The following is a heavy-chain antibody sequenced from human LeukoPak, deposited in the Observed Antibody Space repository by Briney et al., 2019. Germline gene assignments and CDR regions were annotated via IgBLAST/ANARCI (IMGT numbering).Heavy chain of an antibody. CDR2: INPYNGNT. D-gene: IGHD6-13*01. CDR3: ARVAAADYSDY. Sequence: ASVKVSCKASGYTFTSYGISWVRQAPGQGLEWIGWINPYNGNTNYAQKLQGRVTMTTDTSTSTAYMELRSLRSDDTAVYYCARVAAADYSDYWGQGTLVTVSS. J-gene: IGHJ4*02. CDR1: GYTFTSYG. V-gene: IGHV1-18*01.